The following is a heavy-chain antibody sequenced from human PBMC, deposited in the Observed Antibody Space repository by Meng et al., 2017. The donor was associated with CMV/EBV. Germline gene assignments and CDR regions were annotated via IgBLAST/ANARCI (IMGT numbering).Heavy chain of an antibody. CDR3: ARAISGLGGWFDP. CDR2: SNPSGGST. V-gene: IGHV1-46*01. Sequence: KASGYTFTSYYMHWVRKGAGQGLEWMGISNPSGGSTSYAQKYQGRVTMTRDTSTSTVYMELSSLRSEDTAVYYCARAISGLGGWFDPWGQGTLVTVSS. J-gene: IGHJ5*02. D-gene: IGHD2-15*01. CDR1: GYTFTSYY.